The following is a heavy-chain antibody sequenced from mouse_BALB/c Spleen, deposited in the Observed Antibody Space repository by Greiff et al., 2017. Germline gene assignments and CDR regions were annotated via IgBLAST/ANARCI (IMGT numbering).Heavy chain of an antibody. J-gene: IGHJ2*01. D-gene: IGHD1-1*01. CDR2: ISSGGST. CDR3: ARGHYGSRYYFDY. CDR1: GFTFSSYA. Sequence: EVHLVESGGGLVKPGGSLKLSCAASGFTFSSYAMSWVRQTLEKRLEWVASISSGGSTYYPDSVKGRFTISRDNARNILYLQMSSLRSEDTAMYYCARGHYGSRYYFDYWGQGTTLTGSS. V-gene: IGHV5-6-5*01.